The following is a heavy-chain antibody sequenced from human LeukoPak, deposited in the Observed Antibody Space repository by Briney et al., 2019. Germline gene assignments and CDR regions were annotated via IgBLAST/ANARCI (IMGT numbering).Heavy chain of an antibody. V-gene: IGHV3-7*05. CDR2: IKPDGSEK. J-gene: IGHJ4*02. CDR3: ASGLD. CDR1: GFTLRNYW. Sequence: GGSLRLSCAAPGFTLRNYWMNWVRHAPGKGLEWVANIKPDGSEKYYLDSVRGRFTISRDNAKNSLYLQMNSLRAEDTAVYYCASGLDWGQGTLVTVSS.